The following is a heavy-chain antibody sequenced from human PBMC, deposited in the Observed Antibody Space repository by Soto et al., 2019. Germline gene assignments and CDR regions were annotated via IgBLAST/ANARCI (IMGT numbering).Heavy chain of an antibody. J-gene: IGHJ4*02. CDR2: ISTSRGTT. D-gene: IGHD6-19*01. V-gene: IGHV3-23*01. Sequence: WGSLLLSCAAAVFTFNGYSMTWLRQAPGKGLDWVSDISTSRGTTYYADSVNGRVTISIDNSKNTLYLEMNSLRAEDTSVYYCAKGLVGGSIYYFDYWGQGTPVTVSS. CDR3: AKGLVGGSIYYFDY. CDR1: VFTFNGYS.